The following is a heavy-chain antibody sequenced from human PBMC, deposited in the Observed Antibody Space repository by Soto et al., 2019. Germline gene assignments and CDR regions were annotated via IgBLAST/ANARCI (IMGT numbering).Heavy chain of an antibody. V-gene: IGHV1-8*01. CDR1: GYTFTSYD. CDR2: MNPNSGNT. J-gene: IGHJ4*01. D-gene: IGHD3-10*01. Sequence: GSVTVSCKASGYTFTSYDINWVRQATGQGLERMGWMNPNSGNTGYAQKFQGRVTMTRDTSISTAYMELSRLRSDDTAVYYCARHVVESLSFGERVHHFDYWGHGTLVTVPS. CDR3: ARHVVESLSFGERVHHFDY.